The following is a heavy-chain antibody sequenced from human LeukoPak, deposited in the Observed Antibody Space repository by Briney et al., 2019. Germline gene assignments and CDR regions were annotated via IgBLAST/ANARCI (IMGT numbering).Heavy chain of an antibody. J-gene: IGHJ3*02. CDR3: ARLTPRGPPGAFDI. Sequence: ASVKVSCKASGGTFSSYAISWVRQAPGQGLEWMGRIIPILGIANYAQKFQGRVTITADKSTSTAYMELSSLRSEDTAVYYCARLTPRGPPGAFDIWGQGTMVTVSS. D-gene: IGHD4/OR15-4a*01. V-gene: IGHV1-69*04. CDR1: GGTFSSYA. CDR2: IIPILGIA.